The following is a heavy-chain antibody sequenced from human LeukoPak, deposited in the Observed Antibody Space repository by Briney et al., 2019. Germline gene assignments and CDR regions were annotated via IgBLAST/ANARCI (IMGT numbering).Heavy chain of an antibody. CDR1: GFTFDDYD. Sequence: GGSLRLSCAASGFTFDDYDMSWVRQAPGKGLEGVSGINWNGDSTAYADSVKGRFTISRDNAKSSLYLQMNSLRAEDTAFYYCARNISSAGTSYFDYWGQGTLVTVSS. V-gene: IGHV3-20*04. CDR3: ARNISSAGTSYFDY. CDR2: INWNGDST. D-gene: IGHD1-14*01. J-gene: IGHJ4*02.